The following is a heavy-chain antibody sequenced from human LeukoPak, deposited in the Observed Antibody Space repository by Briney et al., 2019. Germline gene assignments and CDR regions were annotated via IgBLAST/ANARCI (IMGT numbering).Heavy chain of an antibody. D-gene: IGHD6-13*01. V-gene: IGHV3-21*01. Sequence: SGGSLRLSCAASGFTFSSYSMNWVRQAPGKGLEWVSSISSSSSYIYYADLVKGRFTISRDNAKNSLYLQMNSLRAEDTAVYYCARAGYDDAFDIWGQGTMVTVSS. CDR1: GFTFSSYS. CDR3: ARAGYDDAFDI. J-gene: IGHJ3*02. CDR2: ISSSSSYI.